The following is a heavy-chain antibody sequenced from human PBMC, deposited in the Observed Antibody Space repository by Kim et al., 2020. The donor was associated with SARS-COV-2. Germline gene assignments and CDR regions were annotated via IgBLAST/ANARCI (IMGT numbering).Heavy chain of an antibody. CDR1: GGSFSGYY. D-gene: IGHD3-10*01. CDR2: INHSGST. J-gene: IGHJ5*02. CDR3: ARGRRFGYYGSGSYQNWFDP. Sequence: SQTLSLTCAVYGGSFSGYYWSWIRQPPGKGLEWIGEINHSGSTNYNPSLKSRVTISVDTSKNQFSLKLSSVTAADTAVYYCARGRRFGYYGSGSYQNWFDPWGQGTLVTVSS. V-gene: IGHV4-34*01.